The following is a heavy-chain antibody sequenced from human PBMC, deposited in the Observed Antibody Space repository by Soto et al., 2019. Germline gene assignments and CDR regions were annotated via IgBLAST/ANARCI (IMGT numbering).Heavy chain of an antibody. CDR3: ARSPPGYSSGRGGRGNWFDP. CDR1: GGSISSYY. CDR2: IYYSGST. Sequence: SETLSLTCTVSGGSISSYYWSWIRQPPGKGLEWIGYIYYSGSTNYNPSLKSRVTISVDTSKNQFSLKLSSVTAADTAVYYCARSPPGYSSGRGGRGNWFDPWGQGTLVTVSS. D-gene: IGHD6-19*01. J-gene: IGHJ5*02. V-gene: IGHV4-59*01.